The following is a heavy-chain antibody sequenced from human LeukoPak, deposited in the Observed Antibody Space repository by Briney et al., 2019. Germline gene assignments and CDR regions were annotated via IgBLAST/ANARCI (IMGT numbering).Heavy chain of an antibody. J-gene: IGHJ6*03. V-gene: IGHV3-23*01. Sequence: GGSLRLSCAASGFTFSSYEMNWVRQAPGKGLEWVSYISSSGSAYYADSVMGRFTISRDNSKNTLYLQMNSLRAEDTAVYYCAKDRDGDGWDYYYYMDVWGKGTTVTISS. CDR2: ISSSGSA. CDR3: AKDRDGDGWDYYYYMDV. D-gene: IGHD5-24*01. CDR1: GFTFSSYE.